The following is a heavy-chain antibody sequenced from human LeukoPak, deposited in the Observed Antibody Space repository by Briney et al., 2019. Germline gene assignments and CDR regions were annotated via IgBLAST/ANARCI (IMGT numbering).Heavy chain of an antibody. Sequence: GGSLRLSCAASGFTFSSYGMHWVRQAPGKGLEWVAVISYDGSNKYYADSVKGRFTISRDNSKNTLYLQMNSLRAEDTAVYYCARGTPSPAFDIWGQGTMVTVSS. D-gene: IGHD1-7*01. CDR2: ISYDGSNK. CDR3: ARGTPSPAFDI. V-gene: IGHV3-30*03. J-gene: IGHJ3*02. CDR1: GFTFSSYG.